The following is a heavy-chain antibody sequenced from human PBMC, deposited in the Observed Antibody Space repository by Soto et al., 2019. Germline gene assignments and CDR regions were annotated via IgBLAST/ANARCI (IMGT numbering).Heavy chain of an antibody. D-gene: IGHD1-26*01. Sequence: SETLSLTCTVSGGPISSSSFHWGWIRQPPGKGLEWIGSIYYSGSTYYNPSLKSRVTISVDTSKNQFSLKLSSVTAADTAVYYCARRWGFTFDYWGQGTLVTVSS. V-gene: IGHV4-39*07. CDR2: IYYSGST. CDR1: GGPISSSSFH. CDR3: ARRWGFTFDY. J-gene: IGHJ4*02.